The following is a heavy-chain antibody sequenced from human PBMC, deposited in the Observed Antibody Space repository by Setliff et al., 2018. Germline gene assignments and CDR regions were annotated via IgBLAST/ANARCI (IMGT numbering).Heavy chain of an antibody. D-gene: IGHD3-22*01. V-gene: IGHV4-39*07. CDR2: IYYRGST. CDR3: ARGDSSGYYYILFDF. CDR1: GGSISSSGYY. J-gene: IGHJ4*02. Sequence: SETLSLTCTVSGGSISSSGYYWGWIRQPPGKGLEWIGSIYYRGSTYYNPSLKSRVTMSVDASKNQFSLKLSSVTAADTAAYYCARGDSSGYYYILFDFWGQGTLVTVSS.